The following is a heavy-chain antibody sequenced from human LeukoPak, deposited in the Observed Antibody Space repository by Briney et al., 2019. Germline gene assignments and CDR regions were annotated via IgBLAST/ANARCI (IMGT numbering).Heavy chain of an antibody. CDR1: GGSVSSYY. D-gene: IGHD2-21*02. CDR2: MSYSGRT. J-gene: IGHJ4*02. V-gene: IGHV4-59*02. Sequence: SSETLSLTCTVSGGSVSSYYWSWIRQTPEKGLEWIGYMSYSGRTDYGPSPKSRVTMSVDTSKNQFSLKMSYVTAADTGVYYCARGYCRDDICQVFPYWGQGTLVTVSS. CDR3: ARGYCRDDICQVFPY.